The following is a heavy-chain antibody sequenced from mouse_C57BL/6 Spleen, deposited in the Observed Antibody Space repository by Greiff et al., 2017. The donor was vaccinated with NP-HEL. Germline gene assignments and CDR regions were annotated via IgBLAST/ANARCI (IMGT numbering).Heavy chain of an antibody. Sequence: QVQLQQSGPELVKPGASVKISCKASGYAFSSSWMNWVKQRPGKGLEWIGRIYPGDGDTNYNGKFKGKATLTADKSSSTAYMQLSSLTSEDSAVYFCAREEYFDDWGQGTTLTVSS. CDR2: IYPGDGDT. CDR3: AREEYFDD. CDR1: GYAFSSSW. V-gene: IGHV1-82*01. J-gene: IGHJ2*01.